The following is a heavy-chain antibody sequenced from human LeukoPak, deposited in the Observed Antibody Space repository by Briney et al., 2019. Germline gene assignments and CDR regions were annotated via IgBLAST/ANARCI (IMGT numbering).Heavy chain of an antibody. D-gene: IGHD5-18*01. CDR2: IYYSGCT. Sequence: SETLSLTCTVSGGSISSYYWSWIRQPPGKGLEWIGYIYYSGCTNYNPSLKSRVTISVDTSKNQFSLKLSPVTAADTAVYYCARVWSGYSYGYGLYYFDYWGQGTLVTVSS. CDR3: ARVWSGYSYGYGLYYFDY. J-gene: IGHJ4*02. V-gene: IGHV4-59*01. CDR1: GGSISSYY.